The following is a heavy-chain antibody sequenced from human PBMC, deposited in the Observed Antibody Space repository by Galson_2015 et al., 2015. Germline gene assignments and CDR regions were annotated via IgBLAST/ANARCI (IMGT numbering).Heavy chain of an antibody. Sequence: SLRLSCAASGFTFSSSAMSWVRRAPGKGLEWVSAISGTSGTTYYADSVKGRSTISRDNAKNSLYLQMNSLRDEDTAVYYCAREPYCSGGSCYGFDYWGQGTLVTVSS. D-gene: IGHD2-15*01. CDR3: AREPYCSGGSCYGFDY. J-gene: IGHJ4*02. V-gene: IGHV3-23*01. CDR1: GFTFSSSA. CDR2: ISGTSGTT.